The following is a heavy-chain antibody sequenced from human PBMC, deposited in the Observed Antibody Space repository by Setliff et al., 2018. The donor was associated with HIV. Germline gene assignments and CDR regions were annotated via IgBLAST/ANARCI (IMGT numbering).Heavy chain of an antibody. CDR1: GFTFSSYA. D-gene: IGHD3-10*01. J-gene: IGHJ4*02. CDR3: AKHRDFGSGSYFDH. V-gene: IGHV3-23*01. CDR2: TSGSGVGT. Sequence: ASVKVSCAAPGFTFSSYAMSWVRQAPGKGLGWVSATSGSGVGTYYADSVKGRFTISRDNSKNTLYLQMNSLRAEDTAVYYCAKHRDFGSGSYFDHWGQGTKVTVSS.